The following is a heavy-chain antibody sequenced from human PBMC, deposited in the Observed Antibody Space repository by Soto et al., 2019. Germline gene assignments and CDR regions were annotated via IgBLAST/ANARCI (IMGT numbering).Heavy chain of an antibody. V-gene: IGHV3-7*05. CDR2: IKQDGSEK. D-gene: IGHD6-19*01. CDR3: ARDGPHIAVATYYYYGMDV. CDR1: GFTFSSYW. J-gene: IGHJ6*02. Sequence: VQLVESGGGLVQPGGSLRLSCAASGFTFSSYWMSWVRQAPGKGLEWVANIKQDGSEKYYVDSVKGRFTISRDNAKNSLYLQMNSLRAEDTAVYYCARDGPHIAVATYYYYGMDVWGQGTTVTVSS.